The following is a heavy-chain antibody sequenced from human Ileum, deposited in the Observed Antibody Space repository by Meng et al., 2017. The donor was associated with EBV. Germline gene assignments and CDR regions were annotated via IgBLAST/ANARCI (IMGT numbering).Heavy chain of an antibody. V-gene: IGHV4-39*01. CDR2: IDYSGRT. J-gene: IGHJ5*02. CDR1: DGPINSMIYY. CDR3: ARPIAAAGWFDP. Sequence: AAGPGVDKPSDTLPHTCTVSDGPINSMIYYGCWIRQPPGQGLEWIGSIDYSGRTYYNPSLKSRVTISVDTSKNQFSLKLSSVTASDTAVYYCARPIAAAGWFDPWGQGTLVTVSS. D-gene: IGHD6-13*01.